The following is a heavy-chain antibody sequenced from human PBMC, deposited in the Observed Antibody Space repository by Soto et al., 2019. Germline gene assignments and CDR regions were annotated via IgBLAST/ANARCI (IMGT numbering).Heavy chain of an antibody. CDR1: GYSFTSYW. CDR2: IYPGDSDT. J-gene: IGHJ6*02. V-gene: IGHV5-51*01. D-gene: IGHD2-2*01. CDR3: ARVQLPGDYYYYGMDV. Sequence: GESLKISCKGSGYSFTSYWIGWVRQMPWKGLEWMGIIYPGDSDTRYSPSFQGQVTISADKSISTAYLQWSSLKASDTAMYYCARVQLPGDYYYYGMDVWGQGTTVTVSS.